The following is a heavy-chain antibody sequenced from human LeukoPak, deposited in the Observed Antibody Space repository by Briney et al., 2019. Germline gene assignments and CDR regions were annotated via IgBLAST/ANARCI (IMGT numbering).Heavy chain of an antibody. CDR3: ARRVAFDI. CDR1: GGSLTGYY. CDR2: INHSGST. V-gene: IGHV4-34*01. Sequence: SETLSLTCGVSGGSLTGYYWSWIRQPTGKGLEWIGEINHSGSTKYNPSLESRVSISLDTSKNHFSLRLSSVTAADTAVYYCARRVAFDIWGQGTMVTVSS. J-gene: IGHJ3*02.